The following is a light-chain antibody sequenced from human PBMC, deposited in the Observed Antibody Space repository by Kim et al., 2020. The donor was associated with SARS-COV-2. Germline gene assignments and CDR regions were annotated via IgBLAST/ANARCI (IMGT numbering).Light chain of an antibody. V-gene: IGKV1-5*03. CDR1: QTINNW. J-gene: IGKJ1*01. Sequence: DIQMTQSPSTLSASVGDRVTITCRASQTINNWLAWYQQKPGEAPKVLIYKASTLESGVPSRFSGSGSGTEFTLTISSLQPDDLATYSCQQYYSYPWTFCQGTKVDIK. CDR3: QQYYSYPWT. CDR2: KAS.